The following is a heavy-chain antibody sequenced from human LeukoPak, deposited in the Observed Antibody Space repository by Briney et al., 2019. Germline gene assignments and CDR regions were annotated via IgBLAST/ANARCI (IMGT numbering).Heavy chain of an antibody. J-gene: IGHJ3*02. CDR1: GFTFPSYG. D-gene: IGHD5-12*01. Sequence: GGSLRLSCAASGFTFPSYGMHWVRQAPGKGLEWVAFIRYDGTNEYYPDSVKGRFTISRDNSKNTLYLQMNSLRAEDTAVYYCARQSGYDPRGAFDIWGQGTMVTVSS. CDR3: ARQSGYDPRGAFDI. V-gene: IGHV3-30*02. CDR2: IRYDGTNE.